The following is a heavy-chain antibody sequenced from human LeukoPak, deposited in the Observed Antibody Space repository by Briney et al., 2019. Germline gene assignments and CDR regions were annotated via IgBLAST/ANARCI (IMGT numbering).Heavy chain of an antibody. J-gene: IGHJ3*02. CDR2: ISSSSSTI. D-gene: IGHD3-3*01. CDR1: GFTFSSYS. Sequence: GGSLRLSCAASGFTFSSYSMNWVRQAPGKGLEWVSYISSSSSTIYYADSVKGRFTISRDNAKNSLYLQMNSLRAEDTAVYYCARGDVLRFLEWLLTKQAFDIWGQGTMVTVSS. CDR3: ARGDVLRFLEWLLTKQAFDI. V-gene: IGHV3-48*04.